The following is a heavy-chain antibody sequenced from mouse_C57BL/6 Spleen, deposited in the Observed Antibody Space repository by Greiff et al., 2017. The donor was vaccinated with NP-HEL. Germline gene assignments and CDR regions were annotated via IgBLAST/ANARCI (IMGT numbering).Heavy chain of an antibody. D-gene: IGHD1-1*01. Sequence: DVHLVESGGGLVQPGGSMKLSCVASGFTFSNYWMNWVRQSPEKGLEWVAQIRLKSDNYATHYAESVKGRFTISRDDSKSSVYLQMNNLRAEDTGIYYCTAYYYGSSYVDWYFDVWGTGTTVTVSS. CDR3: TAYYYGSSYVDWYFDV. CDR2: IRLKSDNYAT. J-gene: IGHJ1*03. V-gene: IGHV6-3*01. CDR1: GFTFSNYW.